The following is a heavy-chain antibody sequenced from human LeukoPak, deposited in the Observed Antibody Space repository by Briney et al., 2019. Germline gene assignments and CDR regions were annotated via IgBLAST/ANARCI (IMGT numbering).Heavy chain of an antibody. V-gene: IGHV3-30*14. CDR3: ARERDFEYSSSSFDY. D-gene: IGHD6-6*01. CDR1: GFTFSHYG. CDR2: ISYDGTNT. J-gene: IGHJ4*02. Sequence: HPGGSLRLSCAASGFTFSHYGMHWVRQAPGKGLEWVAAISYDGTNTYYPDSVKGRFTISRDNSKNTLYLQMNSLRAEDTAVYYCARERDFEYSSSSFDYWGQGTLVTVSS.